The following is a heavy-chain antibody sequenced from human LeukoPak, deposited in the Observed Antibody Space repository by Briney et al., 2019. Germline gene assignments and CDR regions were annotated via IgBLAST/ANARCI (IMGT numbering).Heavy chain of an antibody. D-gene: IGHD6-6*01. J-gene: IGHJ4*02. CDR1: GGTFSSYA. CDR2: IIPILGIA. Sequence: ASVKVSCKASGGTFSSYAISWVRQAPGQGLEWMGRIIPILGIANYAQKFQGRVTITADKSTSTAYMELSSLRSEDTAVYYCARASPDPRLYSSSTGVSFDYWGQGTLVTVSS. V-gene: IGHV1-69*04. CDR3: ARASPDPRLYSSSTGVSFDY.